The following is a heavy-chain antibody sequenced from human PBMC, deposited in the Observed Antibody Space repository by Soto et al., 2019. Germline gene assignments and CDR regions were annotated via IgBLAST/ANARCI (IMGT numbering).Heavy chain of an antibody. Sequence: VQLLESGGGLAQPGGSLRLSCTASGITFSAHYMSWIRQAPGRGLEWVSYISNSGGTTYYADSVEGRFTIPRDNAKNSLYLQMNDLRAEDTAVYYCARDPRTTVTTTLGWFDPLGQGSLVIVSS. D-gene: IGHD4-4*01. J-gene: IGHJ5*02. V-gene: IGHV3-11*01. CDR1: GITFSAHY. CDR2: ISNSGGTT. CDR3: ARDPRTTVTTTLGWFDP.